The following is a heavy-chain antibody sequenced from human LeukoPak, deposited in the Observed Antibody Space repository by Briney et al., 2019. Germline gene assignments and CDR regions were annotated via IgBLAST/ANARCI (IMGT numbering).Heavy chain of an antibody. V-gene: IGHV3-21*01. Sequence: GGSLRLFCAASGFTFSSYSMNWVRQAPGKGLEWVSSISSSSSYIYYADSVKGRFTISRDNAKNSLYLQMNSLRAEDTAVYYCASDVGRSSSSIKNDYWGQGTLVTVSS. D-gene: IGHD6-6*01. CDR1: GFTFSSYS. J-gene: IGHJ4*02. CDR3: ASDVGRSSSSIKNDY. CDR2: ISSSSSYI.